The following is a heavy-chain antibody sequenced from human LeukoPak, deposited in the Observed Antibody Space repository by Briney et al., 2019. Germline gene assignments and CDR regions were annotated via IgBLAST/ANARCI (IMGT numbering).Heavy chain of an antibody. V-gene: IGHV5-51*01. CDR3: ARRSSGTYFLDY. CDR1: GYSFTNFW. D-gene: IGHD1-26*01. Sequence: GESLNISCKSSGYSFTNFWVAWVRQMPGKGLEWMGIFYPGDSDTRYNPSFQAQVTISADKSISTAYVHWSSLKASDPPVFYCARRSSGTYFLDYWGQGTLVTVSS. J-gene: IGHJ4*02. CDR2: FYPGDSDT.